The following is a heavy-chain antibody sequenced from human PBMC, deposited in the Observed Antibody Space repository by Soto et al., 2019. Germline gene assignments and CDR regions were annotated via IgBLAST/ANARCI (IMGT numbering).Heavy chain of an antibody. V-gene: IGHV1-69*01. D-gene: IGHD3-22*01. J-gene: IGHJ4*02. Sequence: QVYLVQSGAEVKKPGSSVKVSCKALRGTFTNYAFSWVRQAPGQGLEWMGGIMPFFGSGNYAQKFQGRINITADESTSSVYLELTSLRSDDTAVYYCARDRAGYYSHFVSWGQGTLVTVSS. CDR2: IMPFFGSG. CDR1: RGTFTNYA. CDR3: ARDRAGYYSHFVS.